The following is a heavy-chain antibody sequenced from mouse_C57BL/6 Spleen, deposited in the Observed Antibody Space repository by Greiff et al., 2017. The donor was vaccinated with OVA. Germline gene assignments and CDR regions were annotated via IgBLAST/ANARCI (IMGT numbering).Heavy chain of an antibody. D-gene: IGHD2-12*01. J-gene: IGHJ2*01. V-gene: IGHV7-1*01. CDR1: GFTFSDFY. CDR2: SRNKANDYTT. CDR3: ARDYDGFDY. Sequence: EVHLVESGGGLVQSGRSLRLSCATSGFTFSDFYMEWVRQAPGKGLEWIAASRNKANDYTTEYSASVKGRFIVSRDTSQSILYLQMNALRAEDTAIYYCARDYDGFDYWGQGTTLTVSS.